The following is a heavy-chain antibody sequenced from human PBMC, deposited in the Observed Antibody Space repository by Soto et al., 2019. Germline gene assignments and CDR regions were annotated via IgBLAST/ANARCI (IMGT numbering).Heavy chain of an antibody. J-gene: IGHJ4*02. CDR3: AREGVGTNHVGY. CDR2: ISAYNGHT. D-gene: IGHD2-8*01. V-gene: IGHV1-18*01. CDR1: GYTFTNYG. Sequence: QVQLVQSGPEVKKPGASVKVSCKDSGYTFTNYGFNWVRQAPGQGLEWMGWISAYNGHTQYSQIFQARVIMTTDTATSTAYMELRSLTYDDTAVYYWAREGVGTNHVGYWGQGTVVTVSS.